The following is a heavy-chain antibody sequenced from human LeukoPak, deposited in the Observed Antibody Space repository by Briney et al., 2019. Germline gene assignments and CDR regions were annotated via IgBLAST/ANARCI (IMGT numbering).Heavy chain of an antibody. Sequence: SETLSLTCTVSGGSMSDYYWSRIRQPPGKGLEGIGYIYSTGSTNYNPSLKSRVTISVDTSKNQFSLELSSVTAADTALYYCARDYSMTHAFDIWGQGTLVTVSS. CDR2: IYSTGST. D-gene: IGHD1-26*01. CDR3: ARDYSMTHAFDI. J-gene: IGHJ3*02. V-gene: IGHV4-59*01. CDR1: GGSMSDYY.